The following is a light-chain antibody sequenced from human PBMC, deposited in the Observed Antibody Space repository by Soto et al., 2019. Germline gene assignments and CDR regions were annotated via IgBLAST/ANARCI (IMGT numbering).Light chain of an antibody. V-gene: IGLV2-14*03. CDR2: DVN. J-gene: IGLJ2*01. Sequence: QSALTQPASVSGSPGQSITISCTGTSSDIGAYNYVSWYQQHPGKAPKLMIYDVNIRPSGVSNRFSGSKSGNTASLTISGLQAEDEADYYCTSWTTSTTMIFGGWTKVTAL. CDR1: SSDIGAYNY. CDR3: TSWTTSTTMI.